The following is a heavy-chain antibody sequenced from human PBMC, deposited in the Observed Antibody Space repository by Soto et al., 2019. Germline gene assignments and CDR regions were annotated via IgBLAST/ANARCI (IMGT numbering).Heavy chain of an antibody. CDR1: GFTFSSYG. D-gene: IGHD3-16*01. Sequence: PGGSLRLSCAASGFTFSSYGMHWVRQAPGKGLEWVAVISYDGSNKYYADSVKGRFTISRDNSKNTLYLQMNSLRAEDTAVYYCAKGTTLGYFDYWGQGTLVTGS. V-gene: IGHV3-30*18. CDR3: AKGTTLGYFDY. J-gene: IGHJ4*02. CDR2: ISYDGSNK.